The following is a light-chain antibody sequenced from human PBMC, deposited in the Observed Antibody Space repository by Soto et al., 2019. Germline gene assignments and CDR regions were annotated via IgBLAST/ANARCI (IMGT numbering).Light chain of an antibody. Sequence: DIVMTQSPDSLAVSLGERATINCKSSQRVLYSSNNKNYLAWYQQKLGQPPKLLIYWASTRESGVPDRFSGSGAVTDFTLTIRRLQAEDVAVYYCQQYYSTPPVTFGPGTKVDIK. CDR1: QRVLYSSNNKNY. J-gene: IGKJ3*01. V-gene: IGKV4-1*01. CDR3: QQYYSTPPVT. CDR2: WAS.